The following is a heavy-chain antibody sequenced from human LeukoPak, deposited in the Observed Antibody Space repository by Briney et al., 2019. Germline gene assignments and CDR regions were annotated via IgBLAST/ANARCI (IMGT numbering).Heavy chain of an antibody. D-gene: IGHD3-22*01. CDR1: GGSISSYY. J-gene: IGHJ4*02. CDR3: ASYSYYYDSSGYFDY. Sequence: PSDTLSLTCTVSGGSISSYYWSWIRQPPGKGLEWIGYIYYSGSTNYNPSLKSRVTISVDTSKNQFSLKLSSVTAADTAVYYCASYSYYYDSSGYFDYWGQGTLVTVSS. CDR2: IYYSGST. V-gene: IGHV4-59*01.